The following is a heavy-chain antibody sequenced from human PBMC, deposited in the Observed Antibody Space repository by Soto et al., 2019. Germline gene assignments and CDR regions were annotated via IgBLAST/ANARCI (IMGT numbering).Heavy chain of an antibody. D-gene: IGHD6-6*01. CDR2: IYPGDSDT. J-gene: IGHJ6*03. Sequence: PGESLKISCKGSGYSFTSYWIGWVRQMPGKGLEWMGIIYPGDSDTRYSPPFQGQVTISADKSISTAYLQWSSLEASDTAMYYCARGSSEYYYYYYYMDVWGKGTTVTVSS. CDR3: ARGSSEYYYYYYYMDV. CDR1: GYSFTSYW. V-gene: IGHV5-51*01.